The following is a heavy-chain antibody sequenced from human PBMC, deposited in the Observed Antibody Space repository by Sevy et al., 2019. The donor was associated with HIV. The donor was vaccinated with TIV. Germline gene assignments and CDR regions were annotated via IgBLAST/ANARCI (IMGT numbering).Heavy chain of an antibody. CDR3: ARTSAYYYYGVDV. D-gene: IGHD2-2*01. CDR2: FYYSKST. CDR1: GDSISNYY. J-gene: IGHJ6*02. Sequence: SETLSLTCTVSGDSISNYYWSWIRQPPGKGLEWIGYFYYSKSTNYNPSLKSRVTISVDTSKNQISLKLRSVTAADTAVYYCARTSAYYYYGVDVWGQRTTVTASS. V-gene: IGHV4-59*01.